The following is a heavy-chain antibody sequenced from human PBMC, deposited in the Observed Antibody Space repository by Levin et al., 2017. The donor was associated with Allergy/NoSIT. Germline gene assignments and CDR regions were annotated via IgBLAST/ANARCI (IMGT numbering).Heavy chain of an antibody. D-gene: IGHD5-24*01. J-gene: IGHJ4*02. CDR2: IDWDDDK. CDR3: ARIGDGYNEALDY. CDR1: GFSLSTSGMC. V-gene: IGHV2-70*11. Sequence: QTLSLTCTFSGFSLSTSGMCVSWIRQPPGKALEWLARIDWDDDKYYSTSLKTRLTISKDTSKNQVVLTMTNMDPVDTATYYCARIGDGYNEALDYWGQGTLVTVSS.